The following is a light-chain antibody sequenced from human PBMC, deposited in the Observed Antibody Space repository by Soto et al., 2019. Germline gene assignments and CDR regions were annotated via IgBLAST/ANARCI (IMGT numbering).Light chain of an antibody. CDR2: LDSDGSH. V-gene: IGLV4-69*01. Sequence: QSVLTQSPSASASLGASVKLTCTLSSGHSSYAIAWHPQQPEKGPRYLMKLDSDGSHTTGDAIPDRFSGSSSGAERSLTISILQSEDEADYYCQTWGTGIHVVFGGGTKLTVL. CDR1: SGHSSYA. CDR3: QTWGTGIHVV. J-gene: IGLJ2*01.